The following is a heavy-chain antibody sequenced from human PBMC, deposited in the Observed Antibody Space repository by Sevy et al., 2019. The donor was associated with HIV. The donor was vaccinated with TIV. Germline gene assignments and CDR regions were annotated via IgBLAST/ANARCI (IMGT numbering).Heavy chain of an antibody. CDR3: AKDPLKYYYYGMDV. V-gene: IGHV3-30*18. CDR2: ISYDGSNK. CDR1: GFTFSSYG. J-gene: IGHJ6*02. Sequence: GGSLRLSCAASGFTFSSYGMHWVRQAPGKGLEWVALISYDGSNKYYADSVKGRFTISRDNSKNTLYLQMNSLRAEDTAVYYCAKDPLKYYYYGMDVWGQGTTVTVSS.